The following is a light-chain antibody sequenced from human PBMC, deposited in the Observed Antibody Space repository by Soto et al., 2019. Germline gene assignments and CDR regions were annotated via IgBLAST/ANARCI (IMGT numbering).Light chain of an antibody. CDR2: DVT. V-gene: IGLV2-14*01. J-gene: IGLJ1*01. CDR3: SSFTSSITYV. Sequence: SVLTQPASVSGSPGRSITISCTGTSSDVGGYNSVSWYRQDPGKAPKLIIYDVTYRPSGVSNRFSGSKSGNTASLTISGLQSEDEADYHCSSFTSSITYVFGTGTKVTVL. CDR1: SSDVGGYNS.